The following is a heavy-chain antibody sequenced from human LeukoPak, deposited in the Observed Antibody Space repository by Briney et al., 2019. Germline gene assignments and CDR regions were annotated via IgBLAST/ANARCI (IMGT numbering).Heavy chain of an antibody. Sequence: GGSLRLSCAASGFTFSDYYMSWIRQAPGKGLEWVSYISSSGNTIYYADSVKGRFTISRDNAKNSVFLQMNSLRAEDTAVYYCARPKYSSSWQIFDYWGQGTLVTACS. V-gene: IGHV3-11*01. D-gene: IGHD6-13*01. CDR1: GFTFSDYY. J-gene: IGHJ4*02. CDR3: ARPKYSSSWQIFDY. CDR2: ISSSGNTI.